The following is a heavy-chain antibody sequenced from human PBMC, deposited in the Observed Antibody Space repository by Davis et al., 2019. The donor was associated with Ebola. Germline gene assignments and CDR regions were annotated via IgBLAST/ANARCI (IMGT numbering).Heavy chain of an antibody. J-gene: IGHJ5*02. V-gene: IGHV4-4*02. Sequence: SETLSLTCAVSGGSISSSNWWSWIRQPPGKGLEWIGEINHSGSTNYNPSLKSRVTISVDTSKNQFSLKLSSVTAADTAVYYCARVRHYYGSGSYSPWGQGTLVTVSS. CDR1: GGSISSSNW. D-gene: IGHD3-10*01. CDR2: INHSGST. CDR3: ARVRHYYGSGSYSP.